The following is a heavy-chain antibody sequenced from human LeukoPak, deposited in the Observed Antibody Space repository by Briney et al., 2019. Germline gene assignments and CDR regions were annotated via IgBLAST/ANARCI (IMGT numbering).Heavy chain of an antibody. J-gene: IGHJ4*02. CDR3: ARVDYDSSGLFDY. D-gene: IGHD3-22*01. CDR1: GGSISSGDYY. Sequence: ASQTLSLTCTVSGGSISSGDYYWSWIRQPPGKGLEWIEYIYYSGSTYYNPSLKSRVTISVDTSKNQFSLKLSSVTAADTAVYYCARVDYDSSGLFDYWGQGTLVTVSS. V-gene: IGHV4-30-4*08. CDR2: IYYSGST.